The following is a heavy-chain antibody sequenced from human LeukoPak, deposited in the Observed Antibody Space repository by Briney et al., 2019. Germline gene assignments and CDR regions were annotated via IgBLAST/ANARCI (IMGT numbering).Heavy chain of an antibody. CDR1: GYRFTNFW. Sequence: GESLKISCKASGYRFTNFWIAWVRQMPGKGLEWMGIIYAGDSDTRYSPSLQGQVTMSVDKSSSTAYLQWTSLKASDTAMYYRARSGFARGMDVWGKGTTVTVAS. D-gene: IGHD3-10*01. CDR2: IYAGDSDT. V-gene: IGHV5-51*01. CDR3: ARSGFARGMDV. J-gene: IGHJ6*04.